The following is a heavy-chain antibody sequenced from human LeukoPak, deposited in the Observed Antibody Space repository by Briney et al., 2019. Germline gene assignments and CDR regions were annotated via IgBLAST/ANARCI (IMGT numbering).Heavy chain of an antibody. D-gene: IGHD5-12*01. CDR2: IYYSGST. CDR3: ARGYSGYDGSWFDP. CDR1: GGSISSSSYY. Sequence: PSETLSLTGTVSGGSISSSSYYWGWIRQPPGKGLEWIGSIYYSGSTYYNPSLKSRVTISVDTSKNQFSLKLSSVTAADTAVYYCARGYSGYDGSWFDPWGQGTLVTVSS. J-gene: IGHJ5*02. V-gene: IGHV4-39*01.